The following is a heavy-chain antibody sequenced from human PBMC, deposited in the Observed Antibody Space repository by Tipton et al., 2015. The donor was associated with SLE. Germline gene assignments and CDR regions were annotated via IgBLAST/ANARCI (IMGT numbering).Heavy chain of an antibody. D-gene: IGHD6-19*01. J-gene: IGHJ4*02. CDR3: AGQGAVAGFDN. Sequence: TLSLTCTVSGGSISSYYWSWIRQPPGKRLEWIGHVHSSGSTNCNPSLKSRVTISVDTSKNQFSLKLSSVTAADTAVYYCAGQGAVAGFDNWGQGTLVTVSS. CDR2: VHSSGST. V-gene: IGHV4-59*08. CDR1: GGSISSYY.